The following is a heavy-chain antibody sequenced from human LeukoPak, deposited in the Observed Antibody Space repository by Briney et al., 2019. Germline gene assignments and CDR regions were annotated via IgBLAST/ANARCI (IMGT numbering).Heavy chain of an antibody. CDR3: ARGGAWIQLWLAYFDY. D-gene: IGHD5-18*01. CDR2: INPNSGGT. CDR1: GGTFSSYA. V-gene: IGHV1-2*02. Sequence: ASVKVSCKASGGTFSSYAISWVRQAPGQGLEWMAWINPNSGGTNYAQKFQGRVTMTRDTSISTAYMELSRLRSDDTAVYYCARGGAWIQLWLAYFDYWGQGTLVTVSS. J-gene: IGHJ4*02.